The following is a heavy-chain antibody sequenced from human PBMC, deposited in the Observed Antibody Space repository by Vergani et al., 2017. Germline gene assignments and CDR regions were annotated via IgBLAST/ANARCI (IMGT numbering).Heavy chain of an antibody. CDR2: ISAYNGNT. J-gene: IGHJ5*02. V-gene: IGHV1-18*01. CDR3: ARDLDYYDSSGYPWDWFDP. D-gene: IGHD3-22*01. Sequence: QVQLVQSGAEVKKPGASVKVSCKASGYPFTSYGISWVRQAPGQGLEWMGWISAYNGNTNYAQKLQGRVTMTTDTSTSTAYMELRSLRSDDTAVYYCARDLDYYDSSGYPWDWFDPWGQGTLVTVSS. CDR1: GYPFTSYG.